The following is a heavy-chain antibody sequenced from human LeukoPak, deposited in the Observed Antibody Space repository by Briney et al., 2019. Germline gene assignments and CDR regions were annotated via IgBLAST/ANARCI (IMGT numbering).Heavy chain of an antibody. V-gene: IGHV3-23*01. CDR3: AKAFVVVPAAIAYYYYGMDV. D-gene: IGHD2-2*01. CDR1: GYTFSSYA. Sequence: GGSLRLSCAASGYTFSSYAMSWVRQAPGKGLEWVSAISGSGGSTYYADSVKGRFTISRDNSKNTLYLQMNSLRAEDTAVYYCAKAFVVVPAAIAYYYYGMDVWGQGTTVTVSS. CDR2: ISGSGGST. J-gene: IGHJ6*02.